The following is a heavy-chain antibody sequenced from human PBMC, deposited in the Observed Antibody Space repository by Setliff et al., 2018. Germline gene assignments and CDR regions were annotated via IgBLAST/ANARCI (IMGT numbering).Heavy chain of an antibody. CDR2: ISYDGSNQ. D-gene: IGHD3-3*01. Sequence: GGSLSLSCAASGFTFGSHAMHWVRQAPGKGLEWVAVISYDGSNQYYADSVKGRFTVSRDNSKNTLSLQMYSLRTEDTALYYCARERHLLSTVVIFGLFDFWGQGALVTV. V-gene: IGHV3-30*01. CDR3: ARERHLLSTVVIFGLFDF. J-gene: IGHJ4*02. CDR1: GFTFGSHA.